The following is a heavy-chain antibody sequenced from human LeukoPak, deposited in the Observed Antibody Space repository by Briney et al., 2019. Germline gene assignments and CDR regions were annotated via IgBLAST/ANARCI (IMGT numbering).Heavy chain of an antibody. CDR1: GYSFTSNY. D-gene: IGHD1-26*01. V-gene: IGHV1-46*01. CDR3: AIVGATPGAYYFDY. Sequence: ASVKVSCKASGYSFTSNYIHWVRQAPGQGLEWMGMIYPRDGSTSYAQKFQGRVTMTRDTSTSTVCMELSSLRSEDTAVYYCAIVGATPGAYYFDYWGQGTLVTVSS. CDR2: IYPRDGST. J-gene: IGHJ4*02.